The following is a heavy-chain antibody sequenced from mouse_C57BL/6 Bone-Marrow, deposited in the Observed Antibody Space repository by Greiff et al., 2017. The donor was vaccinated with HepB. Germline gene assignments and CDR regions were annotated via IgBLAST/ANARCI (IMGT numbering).Heavy chain of an antibody. J-gene: IGHJ3*01. Sequence: EVKLEESGPGLVKPSQSLSLTCSVTGYSITSGYYWNWIRQFPGNKLEWMGYISYDGSNNYNPSLKNRISITRDTSKNQFFLKLNSVTTEDTATYYCARGAYYSSWFAYWGQGTLVTVSA. D-gene: IGHD2-12*01. CDR1: GYSITSGYY. CDR2: ISYDGSN. CDR3: ARGAYYSSWFAY. V-gene: IGHV3-6*01.